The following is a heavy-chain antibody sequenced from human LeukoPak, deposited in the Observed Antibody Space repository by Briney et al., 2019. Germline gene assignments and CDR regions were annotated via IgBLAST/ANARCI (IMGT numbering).Heavy chain of an antibody. CDR2: IYYSGST. D-gene: IGHD3-16*01. CDR3: ARERQRGAVAFDI. Sequence: SETLSLTCTVSGGSTSSGGYYWSWIRQPPGKGLEWIGYIYYSGSTNYNPSLKSRVTISVDTSKNQFSLKLSSVTAADTAVYYCARERQRGAVAFDIWGQGTMVTVSS. V-gene: IGHV4-61*08. J-gene: IGHJ3*02. CDR1: GGSTSSGGYY.